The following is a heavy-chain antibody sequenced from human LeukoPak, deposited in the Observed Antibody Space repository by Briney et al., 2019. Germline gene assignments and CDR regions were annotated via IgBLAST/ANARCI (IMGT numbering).Heavy chain of an antibody. CDR3: ARKMGYYDSSGSDAFDI. V-gene: IGHV3-30*04. D-gene: IGHD3-22*01. Sequence: GGSLRLSCAASGFTFSSYSMHWVRQAPGKGLEWVAVISYDGGNKYYADSVKGRFTISRDNSKNTLYLQMSSLRAEDTAVYYCARKMGYYDSSGSDAFDIWGQGTMVTVSS. CDR2: ISYDGGNK. J-gene: IGHJ3*02. CDR1: GFTFSSYS.